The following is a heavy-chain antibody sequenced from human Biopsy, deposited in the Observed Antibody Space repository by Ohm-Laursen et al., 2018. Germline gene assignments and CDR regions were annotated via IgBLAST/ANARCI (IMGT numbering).Heavy chain of an antibody. CDR2: IIPMFGTA. D-gene: IGHD1-26*01. J-gene: IGHJ4*02. Sequence: GSSVKVSCKASAGTFINYAISWVRQAPGQGLEWIGGIIPMFGTANYAQMFQGRVTISADESTSTSYMELSSLTTEDTAIYYCARGPHSGSHSCFDYWGRGTLVTVSP. V-gene: IGHV1-69*01. CDR3: ARGPHSGSHSCFDY. CDR1: AGTFINYA.